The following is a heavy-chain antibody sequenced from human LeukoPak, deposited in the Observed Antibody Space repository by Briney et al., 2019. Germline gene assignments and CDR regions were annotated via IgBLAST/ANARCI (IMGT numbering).Heavy chain of an antibody. V-gene: IGHV3-21*01. CDR3: ARNRGDPSYFDY. J-gene: IGHJ4*02. CDR1: GFTFNGYS. CDR2: ISASSSYI. Sequence: GGSLRLSCTASGFTFNGYSMNWVRQAPGKGLEWVSSISASSSYIYYADSVKGRFTISRNNPKNSLYLQMNSLRAEDTAVYYCARNRGDPSYFDYWGQGTLVTVSS. D-gene: IGHD4-17*01.